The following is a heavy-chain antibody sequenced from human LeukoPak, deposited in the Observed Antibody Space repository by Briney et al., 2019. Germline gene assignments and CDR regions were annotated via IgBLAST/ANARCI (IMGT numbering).Heavy chain of an antibody. J-gene: IGHJ6*03. Sequence: SETLSLTCTVSGGSISSGSYYWSWIRQPAGKGLEWIGRIYTSGSTNYNPSLKSRVTISVDTSKNQFSLKLSSVTVADTAVYYCARGFREDAYYYGSGSYSHYKVGYYYYMDVWGKGTTVTISS. CDR1: GGSISSGSYY. D-gene: IGHD3-10*01. V-gene: IGHV4-61*02. CDR2: IYTSGST. CDR3: ARGFREDAYYYGSGSYSHYKVGYYYYMDV.